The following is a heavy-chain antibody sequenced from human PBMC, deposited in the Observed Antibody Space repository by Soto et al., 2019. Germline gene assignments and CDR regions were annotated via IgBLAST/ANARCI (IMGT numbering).Heavy chain of an antibody. CDR1: GDSIISSDFY. D-gene: IGHD3-3*02. Sequence: SETLSLTCTVSGDSIISSDFYWGCVRQPPGKGLEWIGSIFYLGSSYYNPSLKSRVTMSVDTSKNQFSLRLRSVTAADTALYFCARHSLALRKNNWFDPWGQGIMVTVLL. V-gene: IGHV4-39*01. CDR2: IFYLGSS. CDR3: ARHSLALRKNNWFDP. J-gene: IGHJ5*02.